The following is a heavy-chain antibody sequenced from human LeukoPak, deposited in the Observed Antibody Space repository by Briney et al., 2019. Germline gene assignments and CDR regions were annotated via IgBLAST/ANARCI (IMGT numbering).Heavy chain of an antibody. D-gene: IGHD3-3*01. CDR3: ARSFSDFWSHFDY. V-gene: IGHV4-38-2*01. J-gene: IGHJ4*02. CDR2: MYYSGST. CDR1: GFTFSDYY. Sequence: PGGSLRLSCAASGFTFSDYYMSWIRQAPGKGLEWIGTMYYSGSTYYNPSLKSRVTISVDTSKNQFSLKLSSVTAADTAVYYCARSFSDFWSHFDYWGQGTLVTVSS.